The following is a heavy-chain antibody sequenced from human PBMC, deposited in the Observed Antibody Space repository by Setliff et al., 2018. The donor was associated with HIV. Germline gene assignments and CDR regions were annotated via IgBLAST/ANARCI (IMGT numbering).Heavy chain of an antibody. CDR2: IYHTGRT. V-gene: IGHV4-59*04. CDR3: ASRIYYYDESRVLREEGFVP. CDR1: GGSFSGYY. D-gene: IGHD3-22*01. J-gene: IGHJ5*02. Sequence: ETLSLTCAVYGGSFSGYYWTWIRQPPGKGLEWTGSIYHTGRTYYNRSLESRLTISIDTSKNQFSLKLTSVTAADTAMYYCASRIYYYDESRVLREEGFVPWGQGTLVTVSS.